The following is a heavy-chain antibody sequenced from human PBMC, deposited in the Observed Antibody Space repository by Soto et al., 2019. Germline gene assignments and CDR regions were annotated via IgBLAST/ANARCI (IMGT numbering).Heavy chain of an antibody. Sequence: GGSLRLSCATSGFTFSRYWMTWVRQVPGKGLEWVANINQDGTEKYYLASVKGRFTISRDNAKDSPDLQMNALSADDTAVYYCAKAPDGSGREYYCDYWGQGTMVTVSS. D-gene: IGHD3-10*01. CDR3: AKAPDGSGREYYCDY. CDR2: INQDGTEK. CDR1: GFTFSRYW. J-gene: IGHJ4*02. V-gene: IGHV3-7*01.